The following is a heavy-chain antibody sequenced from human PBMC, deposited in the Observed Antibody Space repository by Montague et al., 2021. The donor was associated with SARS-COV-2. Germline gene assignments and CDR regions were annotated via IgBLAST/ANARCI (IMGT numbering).Heavy chain of an antibody. CDR1: GGSISSYY. CDR3: ARGPRNYDFCSGFYDAFDI. Sequence: SETLSLTCTVSGGSISSYYWSWIRQPPGKGLEWIGYICYSGSTNYNPSLKSRVTISVYTSKNQFSLKLSSVTAADAAVYYCARGPRNYDFCSGFYDAFDIWGQGTMVTVSS. D-gene: IGHD3-3*01. CDR2: ICYSGST. V-gene: IGHV4-59*01. J-gene: IGHJ3*02.